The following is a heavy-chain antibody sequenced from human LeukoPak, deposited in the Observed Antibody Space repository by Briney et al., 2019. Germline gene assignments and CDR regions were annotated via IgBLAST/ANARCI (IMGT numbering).Heavy chain of an antibody. V-gene: IGHV3-7*01. CDR3: AREDGYCSGGNCYSYFDS. Sequence: GGSLRLSCAAPGFTFNHFWMSWIRQAPGKGLEWVAYIKKTGSETYYVDSVKGRFTITRDNTRNSLFLQMYSLRAEDTAVYFCAREDGYCSGGNCYSYFDSWGQGTLVTVSA. CDR2: IKKTGSET. D-gene: IGHD2-15*01. CDR1: GFTFNHFW. J-gene: IGHJ4*02.